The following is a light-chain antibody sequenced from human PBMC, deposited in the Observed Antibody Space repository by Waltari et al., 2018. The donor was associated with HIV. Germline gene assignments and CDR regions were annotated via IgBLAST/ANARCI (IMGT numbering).Light chain of an antibody. CDR3: SSYSSTTTLYV. J-gene: IGLJ1*01. Sequence: HSALPPPAPVSGTPGQSIVLSCSGSDRDRCRYDYVSWYQQFPGKAPKLILFDVNKRPSGVSPRFSGSKSATTAALNISGLRIDDEADYFCSSYSSTTTLYVFGTGTTVTVL. CDR1: DRDRCRYDY. V-gene: IGLV2-14*03. CDR2: DVN.